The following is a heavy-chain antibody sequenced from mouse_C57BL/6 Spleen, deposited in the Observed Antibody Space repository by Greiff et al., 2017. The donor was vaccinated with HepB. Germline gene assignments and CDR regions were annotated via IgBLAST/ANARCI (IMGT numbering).Heavy chain of an antibody. CDR3: TGCLLRRCAD. J-gene: IGHJ3*01. D-gene: IGHD1-1*01. CDR2: IDPGTGGT. CDR1: GYTFTDYE. Sequence: VQLQQSGAELVRPGASVTLSCKASGYTFTDYEMHWVKQTPVHGLEWIGAIDPGTGGTAYNQKFKGKAILTADKSSSTAYMELRRLTSEDSAVYFCTGCLLRRCADWGQGTLVTVSA. V-gene: IGHV1-15*01.